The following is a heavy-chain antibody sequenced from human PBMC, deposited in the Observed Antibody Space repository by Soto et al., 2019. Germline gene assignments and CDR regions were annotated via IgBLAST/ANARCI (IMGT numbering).Heavy chain of an antibody. D-gene: IGHD6-19*01. CDR2: INHSGST. V-gene: IGHV4-34*01. CDR3: ASIAVAGTVPGDYFDY. J-gene: IGHJ4*02. CDR1: GGSFSGYY. Sequence: QVQLQQWGAGLLKPSETLSLTCAVYGGSFSGYYWSWIRQPPGKGLEWIGEINHSGSTNYNPSFKYRVTISVDTSKIQFSLQLGSVTSADTAVYYCASIAVAGTVPGDYFDYWGQGTLVTFSS.